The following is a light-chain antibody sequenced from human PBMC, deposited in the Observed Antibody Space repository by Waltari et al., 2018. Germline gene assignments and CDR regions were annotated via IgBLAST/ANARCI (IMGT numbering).Light chain of an antibody. V-gene: IGKV1-39*01. CDR1: QSISRY. Sequence: DIQMNQSPSSLSASVGDIVTLTCRASQSISRYLNWYQRKAGKAPKLLIYAASSLQSGVPSRFSGSGSGTDFTLTISSLQPEDFATYYCQQSYSTTSITFGQGTRLEIK. J-gene: IGKJ5*01. CDR3: QQSYSTTSIT. CDR2: AAS.